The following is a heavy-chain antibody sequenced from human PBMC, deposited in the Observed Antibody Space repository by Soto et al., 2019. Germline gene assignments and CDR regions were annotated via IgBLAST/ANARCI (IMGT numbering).Heavy chain of an antibody. CDR1: GGTFNNYA. CDR3: TSITAPYYYYGMDV. D-gene: IGHD1-20*01. V-gene: IGHV1-69*06. CDR2: IIPMFGST. J-gene: IGHJ6*02. Sequence: QVQLVQSGAEVKEPGSSVKVSCKASGGTFNNYAISWVRQAPGQGLEWMGGIIPMFGSTVYAPQFQGRVTITADISTSIAVMQLSSLRSEDTALYFCTSITAPYYYYGMDVWGQGTAVTVSS.